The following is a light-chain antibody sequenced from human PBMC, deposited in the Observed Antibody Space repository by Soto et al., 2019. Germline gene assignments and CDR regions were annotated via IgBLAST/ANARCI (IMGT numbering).Light chain of an antibody. CDR3: QQYNNYLWT. CDR2: KAS. Sequence: DIQMTQSPSTLSASVGDRVTITCRASQSISSWLAWYQQKPGKAPKLLIYKASSLESGVPSRFSGSGSGTEFALTIRSLQPDDFATYYCQQYNNYLWTFGQGTKVEI. J-gene: IGKJ1*01. V-gene: IGKV1-5*03. CDR1: QSISSW.